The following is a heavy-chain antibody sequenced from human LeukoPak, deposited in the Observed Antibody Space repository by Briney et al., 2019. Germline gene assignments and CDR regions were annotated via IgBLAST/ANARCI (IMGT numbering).Heavy chain of an antibody. CDR2: ISYDGSNK. D-gene: IGHD5-18*01. Sequence: PGGSLRLSCAASGFTFSSYGLHWVRQAPGKGLEWVAVISYDGSNKYYADSVKGRLTISRDNSKNTLYLQMNSLRAEDTAVYYCAKEGGYGRYYYYYGLDVWGQGNTVTVS. J-gene: IGHJ6*02. CDR3: AKEGGYGRYYYYYGLDV. CDR1: GFTFSSYG. V-gene: IGHV3-30*18.